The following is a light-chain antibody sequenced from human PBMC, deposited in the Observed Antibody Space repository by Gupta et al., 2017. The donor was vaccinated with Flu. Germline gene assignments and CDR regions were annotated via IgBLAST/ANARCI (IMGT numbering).Light chain of an antibody. Sequence: QSALTQPASVSGSPGQSITISCTGTRTDIGSYDYVPWYQQPPGNAPKLIIFEVSDRPSGISNRFSGSKAANTASLTISGLQAEDEADYYCCSYRDIVTLVFGTGTRVNV. J-gene: IGLJ1*01. V-gene: IGLV2-14*01. CDR2: EVS. CDR1: RTDIGSYDY. CDR3: CSYRDIVTLV.